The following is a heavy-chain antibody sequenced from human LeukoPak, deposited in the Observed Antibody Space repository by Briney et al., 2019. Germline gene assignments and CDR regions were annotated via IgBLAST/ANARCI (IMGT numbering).Heavy chain of an antibody. Sequence: PGGSLRLSCAASGFTFSSYSMNWVRQAPGKGLEWVSSISSSSSYIYYADSVKGRFTISRDNSKNTLYLQMNSLRAEDTAVYYCARSTFEQLNWFDPWGQGTLVTVSS. CDR3: ARSTFEQLNWFDP. CDR2: ISSSSSYI. D-gene: IGHD5-24*01. J-gene: IGHJ5*02. CDR1: GFTFSSYS. V-gene: IGHV3-21*01.